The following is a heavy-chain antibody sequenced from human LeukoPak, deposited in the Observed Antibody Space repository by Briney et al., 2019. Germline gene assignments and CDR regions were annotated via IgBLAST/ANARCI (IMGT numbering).Heavy chain of an antibody. V-gene: IGHV1-24*01. D-gene: IGHD5-18*01. CDR1: GYTLTELS. Sequence: ASVKVSCKVSGYTLTELSMHWVRQAPGKGLEWMGGFDPEDGETTYAQKFQGRVTMTEDTSTDTAYMELRSLRSDDTAVYYCARVQLWDYYMDVWGKGTTVTVSS. CDR2: FDPEDGET. CDR3: ARVQLWDYYMDV. J-gene: IGHJ6*03.